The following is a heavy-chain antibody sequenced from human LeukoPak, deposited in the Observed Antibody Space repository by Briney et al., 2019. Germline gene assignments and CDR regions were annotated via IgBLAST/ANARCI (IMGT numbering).Heavy chain of an antibody. Sequence: PGGSLRLSCAASGXPFSDHEMNWVRQAPGKGLEWVSYISSSGSDKYYPDSVKGRFTISRDNAKNSLYLQMNSLRAEDTAVYYCARRTSGAFAIWGQGTKVTVSS. V-gene: IGHV3-48*03. CDR1: GXPFSDHE. CDR2: ISSSGSDK. J-gene: IGHJ3*02. CDR3: ARRTSGAFAI.